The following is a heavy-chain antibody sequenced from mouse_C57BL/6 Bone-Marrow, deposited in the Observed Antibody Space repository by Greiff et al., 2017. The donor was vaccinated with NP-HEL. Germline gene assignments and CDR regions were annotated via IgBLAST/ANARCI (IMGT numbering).Heavy chain of an antibody. J-gene: IGHJ3*01. V-gene: IGHV1-50*01. CDR1: GYTFTSYW. Sequence: QVQLQQPGAELVKPGASVKLSCKASGYTFTSYWMQWVKQRPGQGLEWIGEIDPSDSYTNYNQKFKGKATLTVDTSSRTDYMQLSSLTSEDSAVYYCARYGNYEGDWLAYWGQGTLVTVSA. CDR2: IDPSDSYT. D-gene: IGHD2-1*01. CDR3: ARYGNYEGDWLAY.